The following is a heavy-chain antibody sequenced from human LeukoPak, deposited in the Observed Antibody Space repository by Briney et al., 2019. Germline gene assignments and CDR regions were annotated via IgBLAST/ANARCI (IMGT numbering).Heavy chain of an antibody. D-gene: IGHD2-15*01. J-gene: IGHJ4*02. CDR2: ISGSGGST. CDR1: GFTFSSYA. V-gene: IGHV3-23*01. Sequence: PGGSLRLSCAASGFTFSSYAMRWVRQAPGKGLEWVSAISGSGGSTYYADSVKGRSTISRDNSKNTLYLQMNSLRAEDTAVYYCAKLDSSYSPIDYWGQGTLVTVSS. CDR3: AKLDSSYSPIDY.